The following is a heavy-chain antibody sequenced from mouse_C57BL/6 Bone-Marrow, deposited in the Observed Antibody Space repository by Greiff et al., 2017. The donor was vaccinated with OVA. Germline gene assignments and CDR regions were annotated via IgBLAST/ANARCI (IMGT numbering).Heavy chain of an antibody. D-gene: IGHD1-1*01. CDR1: GFNIKNTY. Sequence: VHVKQSVAELVRPGASVKLSCTASGFNIKNTYMHWVKQRPEQGLEWIGRIDPANGNTKYAPKFQGKATITADTSSNTAYLQLSSLTSEDTAIYYCARRLGYYGYYFDYWGQGTTLTVSS. V-gene: IGHV14-3*01. J-gene: IGHJ2*01. CDR2: IDPANGNT. CDR3: ARRLGYYGYYFDY.